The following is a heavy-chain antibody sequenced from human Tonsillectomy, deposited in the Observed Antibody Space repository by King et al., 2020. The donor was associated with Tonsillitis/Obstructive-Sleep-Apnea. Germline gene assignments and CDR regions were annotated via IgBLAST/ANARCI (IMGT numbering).Heavy chain of an antibody. CDR2: INNDGGGA. J-gene: IGHJ5*02. D-gene: IGHD6-6*01. CDR1: GFSFSSYW. V-gene: IGHV3-74*01. CDR3: TRDRPHSWFDP. Sequence: VQLVESGGGLVQPGGSLRLSCAASGFSFSSYWMHWVRQAPGKGLVWVSRINNDGGGATYADSVKGRFTVSRDNAKNTLYLQMNELRPEDTAVYYCTRDRPHSWFDPWGQGTLVTVSS.